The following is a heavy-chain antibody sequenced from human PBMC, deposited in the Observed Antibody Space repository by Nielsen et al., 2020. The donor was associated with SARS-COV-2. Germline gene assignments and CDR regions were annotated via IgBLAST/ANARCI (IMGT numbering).Heavy chain of an antibody. CDR3: AKDSRIAAAAKTYYYYGMDV. Sequence: GESLKISCAASGFTFSSYAMHWVCQAPGKGLEWVAVISYDGSNKYYADSVKGRFTISRDNSKNTLYLQMNSLRAEDTAVYYCAKDSRIAAAAKTYYYYGMDVWGQGTTVTVSS. CDR2: ISYDGSNK. V-gene: IGHV3-30-3*01. CDR1: GFTFSSYA. D-gene: IGHD6-13*01. J-gene: IGHJ6*02.